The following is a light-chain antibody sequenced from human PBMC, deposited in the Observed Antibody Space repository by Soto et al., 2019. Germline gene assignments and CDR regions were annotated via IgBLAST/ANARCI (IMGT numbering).Light chain of an antibody. CDR1: QTISSW. V-gene: IGKV1-5*01. CDR2: DAS. CDR3: HHHPLYSAS. J-gene: IGKJ3*01. Sequence: DIQMTQSPCTLSWSVGERVTITCRASQTISSWLAWYQQKPGKAPNLLLYDASDLATGVPSRFSGSGSGTEYSLTTISLQPADFAAYYCHHHPLYSASFGPGTKVDNK.